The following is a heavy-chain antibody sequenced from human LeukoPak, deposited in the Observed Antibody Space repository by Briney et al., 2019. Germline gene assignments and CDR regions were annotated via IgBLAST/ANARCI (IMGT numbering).Heavy chain of an antibody. D-gene: IGHD6-19*01. CDR3: ARSVAGPNRFDP. V-gene: IGHV1-2*02. Sequence: ASVKVSCKASGYTFTGYYMHWVRQAPGQGLEWMGWINPNSGGTNYAQKFQGRVTMIRDTSISTAYMELSRLRSDDTAVYYCARSVAGPNRFDPWGQGTLVTVSS. CDR2: INPNSGGT. CDR1: GYTFTGYY. J-gene: IGHJ5*02.